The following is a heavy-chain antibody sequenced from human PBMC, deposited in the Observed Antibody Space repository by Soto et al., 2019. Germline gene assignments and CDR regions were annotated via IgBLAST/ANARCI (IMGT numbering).Heavy chain of an antibody. J-gene: IGHJ4*02. CDR1: GYTFTGYY. CDR2: INPNSGGT. Sequence: ASVKVSCTASGYTFTGYYMHWVRQAPGQGLEWMGWINPNSGGTNYAQKFQGWVTMTRDTSISTAYMELSRLRSDDTAVYYCARAAAAGTGEVDYWGQGTLVTVSS. CDR3: ARAAAAGTGEVDY. D-gene: IGHD6-13*01. V-gene: IGHV1-2*04.